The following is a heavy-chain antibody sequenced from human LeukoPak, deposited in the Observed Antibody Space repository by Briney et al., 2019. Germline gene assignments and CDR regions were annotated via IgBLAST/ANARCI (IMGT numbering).Heavy chain of an antibody. Sequence: SVKVSCTASGGTFSNYAISWVRQAPGQGLEWMGGIIPIFATPNYAQKFQGRVTNTADESTSTAYMELSSLESDDTAVYYCARGVGRYDILTGRLDYWGQGTLVTVSS. CDR2: IIPIFATP. J-gene: IGHJ4*02. D-gene: IGHD3-9*01. CDR3: ARGVGRYDILTGRLDY. CDR1: GGTFSNYA. V-gene: IGHV1-69*13.